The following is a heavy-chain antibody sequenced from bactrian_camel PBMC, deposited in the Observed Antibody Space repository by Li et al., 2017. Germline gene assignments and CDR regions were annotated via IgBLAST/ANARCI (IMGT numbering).Heavy chain of an antibody. CDR1: GDTHLNGC. CDR3: AAHGLLCYKDDVPDSAD. CDR2: IYFGGDIT. D-gene: IGHD3*01. V-gene: IGHV3S40*01. J-gene: IGHJ4*01. Sequence: VQLVESGGGSVQAGVSLRLSCVASGDTHLNGCMGWFRQAPGKEREGVAAIYFGGDITYYADSVKGRFTISQDNANRVYLQMNSLKPEDTAMYYCAAHGLLCYKDDVPDSADWGQGTQVTVS.